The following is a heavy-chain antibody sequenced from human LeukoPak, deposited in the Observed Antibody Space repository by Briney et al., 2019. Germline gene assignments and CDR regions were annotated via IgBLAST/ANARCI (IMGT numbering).Heavy chain of an antibody. Sequence: SETLSLTCAVQGVSVNAYSWSWIRHSPGKGLEWIGEINHSGGTNYNPPLKSRATISVDTSENQFSLRVTSVTAADTAVYYCARIRCGHTDDRCYNYWGQGTLVTVSS. CDR3: ARIRCGHTDDRCYNY. J-gene: IGHJ4*02. CDR2: INHSGGT. D-gene: IGHD2-8*01. V-gene: IGHV4-34*01. CDR1: GVSVNAYS.